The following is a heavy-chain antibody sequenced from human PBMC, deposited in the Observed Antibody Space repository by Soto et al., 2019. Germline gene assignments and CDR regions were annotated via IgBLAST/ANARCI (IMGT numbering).Heavy chain of an antibody. CDR1: GDSVSSNSAA. D-gene: IGHD2-2*01. CDR2: TYYRSKWYN. Sequence: SQTLSLTCAISGDSVSSNSAAWNWIRQSPSRGLEWLGRTYYRSKWYNDYAVSVTSRITINPDTSKNQFSLQLNSVSPEDTAVYYCARAGHIVVVPAAMGAYYYGMDVWGQGTTVTVSS. J-gene: IGHJ6*02. V-gene: IGHV6-1*01. CDR3: ARAGHIVVVPAAMGAYYYGMDV.